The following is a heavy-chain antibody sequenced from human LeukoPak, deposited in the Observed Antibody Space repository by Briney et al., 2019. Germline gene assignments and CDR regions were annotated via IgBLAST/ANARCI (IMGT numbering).Heavy chain of an antibody. CDR3: ARRGVYGDYTNYFDY. D-gene: IGHD4-17*01. Sequence: ASVKVSCKASGYTFTSYYMHWVRQAPGQGLEWMGIINPSGGSTSYAQKFQGRVTMTGDTSTSTVYMELSSLRSEDTAVYYCARRGVYGDYTNYFDYWGQGTLVTVSS. CDR1: GYTFTSYY. V-gene: IGHV1-46*03. J-gene: IGHJ4*02. CDR2: INPSGGST.